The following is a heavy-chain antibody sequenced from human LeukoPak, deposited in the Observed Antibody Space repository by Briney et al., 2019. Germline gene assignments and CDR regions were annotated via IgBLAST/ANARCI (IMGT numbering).Heavy chain of an antibody. D-gene: IGHD2-21*01. CDR1: EFTFSDYS. Sequence: GGSLRLSCATSEFTFSDYSMSWVRQAPGKGLEWLSYITSGGTTIYYAGSVKGRFTISRDNAKNSLHLQMSILRAEDTAVYYCVRGGLFYFDYWGQGTLVTVSS. V-gene: IGHV3-11*01. CDR2: ITSGGTTI. CDR3: VRGGLFYFDY. J-gene: IGHJ4*02.